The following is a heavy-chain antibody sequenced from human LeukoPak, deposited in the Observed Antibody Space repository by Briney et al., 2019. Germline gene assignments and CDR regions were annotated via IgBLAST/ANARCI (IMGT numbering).Heavy chain of an antibody. V-gene: IGHV3-23*01. J-gene: IGHJ4*02. CDR3: AKSLPNYYDSSGYSGFDY. Sequence: GGSLRLSCAASGFTFSSYAMSWVRQAPGKGLEWVSAISGSCGSTYYADSVKGRFTISRDNSKNTLYLQMNSLRAEDTAVYYCAKSLPNYYDSSGYSGFDYWGQGTLVTVSS. CDR1: GFTFSSYA. CDR2: ISGSCGST. D-gene: IGHD3-22*01.